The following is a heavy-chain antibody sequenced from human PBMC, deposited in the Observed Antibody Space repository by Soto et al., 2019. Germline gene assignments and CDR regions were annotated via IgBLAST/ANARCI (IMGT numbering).Heavy chain of an antibody. J-gene: IGHJ6*02. V-gene: IGHV1-69*13. Sequence: GASVKVSCKASGGTFSSYAISWVRQAPGQGLEWMGGIIPIFGTANYAQKFQGRVTITADESTSTAYMELSSLRSEDTAVYYCATVWDCISTSCYGYYYYGMDVWGQGTTVTVSS. D-gene: IGHD2-2*01. CDR3: ATVWDCISTSCYGYYYYGMDV. CDR1: GGTFSSYA. CDR2: IIPIFGTA.